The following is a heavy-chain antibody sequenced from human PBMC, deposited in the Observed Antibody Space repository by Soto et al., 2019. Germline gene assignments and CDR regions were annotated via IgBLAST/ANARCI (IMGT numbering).Heavy chain of an antibody. CDR2: SSAFNGHT. CDR3: ARGAAADPFDY. V-gene: IGHV1-18*01. Sequence: QVQLVQSGAEVKTPGASVKVSCKASGYTFSNYAISWVRQAPGQGPEWMGWSSAFNGHTNYAQKFQGRVTMTTDTATSTAYMELRSLTSDDTAVYYCARGAAADPFDYWGQGTLVTVSS. J-gene: IGHJ4*02. CDR1: GYTFSNYA. D-gene: IGHD6-13*01.